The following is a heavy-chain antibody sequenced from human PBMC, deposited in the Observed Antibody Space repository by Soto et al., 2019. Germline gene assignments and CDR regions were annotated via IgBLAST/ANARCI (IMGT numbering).Heavy chain of an antibody. J-gene: IGHJ4*02. CDR3: ASPLIESSGYMIFDY. V-gene: IGHV1-69*13. D-gene: IGHD3-22*01. CDR2: IIPIFGTA. Sequence: VASVKVSCKASGGTFSSYAISWVRQAPGQGLEWMGGIIPIFGTANYAQKFQGRVTITADESTSTAYMELSSLRSEDTAVYYCASPLIESSGYMIFDYWGQGTLVTVSS. CDR1: GGTFSSYA.